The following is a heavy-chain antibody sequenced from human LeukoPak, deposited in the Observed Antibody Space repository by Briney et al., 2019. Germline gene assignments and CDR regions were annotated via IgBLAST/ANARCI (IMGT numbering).Heavy chain of an antibody. Sequence: GESLKISCKGSGYSFTSYWIGWVRQMPGKGLEWMGIIYPGDSDTRYSPSFQGQVTISADKSISTAYLQWSSLKASDTAMYYCARHWSQGGDYYYMDVWGRGTTVTISS. D-gene: IGHD3-16*01. CDR3: ARHWSQGGDYYYMDV. J-gene: IGHJ6*03. CDR2: IYPGDSDT. CDR1: GYSFTSYW. V-gene: IGHV5-51*01.